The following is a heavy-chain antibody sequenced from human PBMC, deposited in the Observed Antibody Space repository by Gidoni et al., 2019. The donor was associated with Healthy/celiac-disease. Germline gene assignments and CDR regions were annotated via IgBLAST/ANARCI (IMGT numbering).Heavy chain of an antibody. D-gene: IGHD2-2*01. CDR1: GFTFSTYG. CDR2: ISYDGSNK. Sequence: QVQLVESGGGVVKPGRSLRLSCAASGFTFSTYGRHWVRQAPGKGLEWVAVISYDGSNKYYADSVKGRFTISRDNSKNTLYLQMNSLRAEDTAVYYCAKDGGVPAPGLSYFDYWGQGTLVTVSS. CDR3: AKDGGVPAPGLSYFDY. J-gene: IGHJ4*02. V-gene: IGHV3-30*18.